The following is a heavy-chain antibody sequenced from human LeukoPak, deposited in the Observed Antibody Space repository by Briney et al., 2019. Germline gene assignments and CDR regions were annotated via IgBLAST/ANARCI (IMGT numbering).Heavy chain of an antibody. Sequence: PGGSLRLSCAASGFTFSSYWMSWVRQAPGKGLEWVTNIKQDGSEKYYVDSVKGRFTISRDNAKNSLYLQMNSLRAEDTAVYYCASVYRKQWLVSWGQGTLVTVSS. CDR1: GFTFSSYW. D-gene: IGHD6-19*01. CDR3: ASVYRKQWLVS. J-gene: IGHJ5*02. CDR2: IKQDGSEK. V-gene: IGHV3-7*01.